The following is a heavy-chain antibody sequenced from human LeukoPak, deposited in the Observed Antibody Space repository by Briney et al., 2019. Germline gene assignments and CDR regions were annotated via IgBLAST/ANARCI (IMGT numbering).Heavy chain of an antibody. CDR3: ARDTRFGALYDSSYHGMDV. CDR2: ISSSSSHI. D-gene: IGHD3-10*01. J-gene: IGHJ6*04. V-gene: IGHV3-21*01. Sequence: SGGSLRLSCAASGFIFSTYSMNWVRQAPGKGLEGVSSISSSSSHIYYADSVKGRLTISRDNAKNSLYLQIYSLRAQDTAVYYCARDTRFGALYDSSYHGMDVWGKGTTVTVSS. CDR1: GFIFSTYS.